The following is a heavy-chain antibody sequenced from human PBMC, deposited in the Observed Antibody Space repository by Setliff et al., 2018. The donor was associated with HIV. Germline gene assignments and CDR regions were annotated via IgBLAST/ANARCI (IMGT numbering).Heavy chain of an antibody. V-gene: IGHV1-18*01. D-gene: IGHD3-10*01. CDR1: GYIFSGYG. CDR3: ARDRDVRTTRVLDY. CDR2: ISPHNGNT. J-gene: IGHJ4*02. Sequence: GASVKVSCKASGYIFSGYGISWVRQAPGQGLEWMGWISPHNGNTNYAQKIEGRATMTTDPLTNTAHMEVRSLRSDDTAIYYCARDRDVRTTRVLDYWGQGTLVTVSS.